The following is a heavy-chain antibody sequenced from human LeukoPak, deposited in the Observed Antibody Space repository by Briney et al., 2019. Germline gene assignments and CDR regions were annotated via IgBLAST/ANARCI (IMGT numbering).Heavy chain of an antibody. Sequence: SETLSLTCTVSGGSISTYYWRWIRQPPGKGLEWIGYIHYSGTTNYNPSLKNRVTISLDTSKNQFSLNLSSVTAADTAVYYCARMGGYSGYATHWGQGTLVTVSS. CDR2: IHYSGTT. J-gene: IGHJ4*02. D-gene: IGHD5-12*01. V-gene: IGHV4-59*08. CDR1: GGSISTYY. CDR3: ARMGGYSGYATH.